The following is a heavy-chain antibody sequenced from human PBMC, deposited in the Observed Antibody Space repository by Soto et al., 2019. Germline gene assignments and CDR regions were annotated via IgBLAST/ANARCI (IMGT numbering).Heavy chain of an antibody. CDR2: IYYSGST. D-gene: IGHD3-22*01. V-gene: IGHV4-59*01. Sequence: SETLSLTCTVPGGSISSYYWSWIRQPPGKGLEWIGYIYYSGSTNYNPSLKSRVTISVDTSKNQFSLKLSSVTAADTAVYYCARTPILYYYDSQTHDAFDIWGQGTMVTVSS. CDR3: ARTPILYYYDSQTHDAFDI. J-gene: IGHJ3*02. CDR1: GGSISSYY.